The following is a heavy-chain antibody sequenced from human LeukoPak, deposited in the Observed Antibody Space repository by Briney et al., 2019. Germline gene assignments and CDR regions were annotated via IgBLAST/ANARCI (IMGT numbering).Heavy chain of an antibody. J-gene: IGHJ4*02. CDR1: GYSISSGYY. V-gene: IGHV4-38-2*02. CDR3: ARERRDGYKVYFDY. CDR2: IYHSGST. Sequence: SETLSLTCTVSGYSISSGYYWGWIRQPPGKGLEWIGSIYHSGSTYYNPSLKSRVTISVDTSKNQFSLRLSSVTAADTAIYYCARERRDGYKVYFDYWGQGTLVTVSS. D-gene: IGHD5-24*01.